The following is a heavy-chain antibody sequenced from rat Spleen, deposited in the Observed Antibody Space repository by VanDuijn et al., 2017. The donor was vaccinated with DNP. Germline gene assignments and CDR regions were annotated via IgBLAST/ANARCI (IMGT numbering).Heavy chain of an antibody. CDR1: GFNFNDHW. CDR2: INKDSIAI. Sequence: EVKLVESGGGLVQPGRSLKLSCAASGFNFNDHWMGWVRQAPGKGLEWIGEINKDSIAINYSPSLKDKVTISRDNGQNTLFLQMRELGSEDTAIYHCTKGPNYGGDSDYFDYWGQGVMVTVSS. J-gene: IGHJ2*01. CDR3: TKGPNYGGDSDYFDY. D-gene: IGHD1-11*01. V-gene: IGHV4-2*01.